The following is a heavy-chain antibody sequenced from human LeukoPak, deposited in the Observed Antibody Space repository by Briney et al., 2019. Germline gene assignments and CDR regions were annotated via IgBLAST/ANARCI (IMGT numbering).Heavy chain of an antibody. D-gene: IGHD3-10*01. V-gene: IGHV4-59*01. CDR3: ARASTYYYGSGSYKYFDY. CDR1: GGSISGYY. Sequence: SETLSLTCTVSGGSISGYYWSWIRQPPGKGLEWIGYIYYSGSTNYNPSLKSRVTISVDTSKNQFSLKLSSVTAADTAVYYCARASTYYYGSGSYKYFDYWGQGTLVTVSS. CDR2: IYYSGST. J-gene: IGHJ4*02.